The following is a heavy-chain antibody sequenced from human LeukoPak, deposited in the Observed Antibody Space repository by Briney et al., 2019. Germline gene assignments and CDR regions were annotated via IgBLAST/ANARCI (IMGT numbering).Heavy chain of an antibody. CDR3: ARGVRGRWYFDL. CDR2: IYYSGST. CDR1: GGSISSYY. V-gene: IGHV4-59*01. D-gene: IGHD3-10*01. Sequence: SETLSLTCTVSGGSISSYYWSWIRQPPGKGLEWIGYIYYSGSTNYNPSLKSRVTISVDASKNQFSLKLSSVTAADTAVYYCARGVRGRWYFDLWGRGTLVTVSS. J-gene: IGHJ2*01.